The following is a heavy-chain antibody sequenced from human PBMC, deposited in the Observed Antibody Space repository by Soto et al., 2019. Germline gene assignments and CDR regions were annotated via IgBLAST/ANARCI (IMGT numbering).Heavy chain of an antibody. Sequence: QVQLVESGGGVVQPGRSLRLSSAASGFTFSSYGMHWVRQAPGMGLEWVAAILYDGSNKYYADSVKGRFTISRDNSKNTLYLQMNSLRAEDTAVYYCARGAYYDVLTGSYSYGMDVWGQGTTVTVSS. CDR3: ARGAYYDVLTGSYSYGMDV. V-gene: IGHV3-30*03. CDR2: ILYDGSNK. CDR1: GFTFSSYG. J-gene: IGHJ6*02. D-gene: IGHD3-9*01.